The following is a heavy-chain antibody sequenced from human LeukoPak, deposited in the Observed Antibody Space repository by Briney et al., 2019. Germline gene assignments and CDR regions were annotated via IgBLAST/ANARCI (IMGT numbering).Heavy chain of an antibody. CDR3: ATGHGWSPDH. CDR1: GFTSADYF. J-gene: IGHJ4*02. Sequence: QPRGSLRLSCAASGFTSADYFMHWVRQAPGKGLECISFISGDGTTTYNRDSVRGRFTISRDNSKNSLYLQLESRRADDTALYFCATGHGWSPDHWGQGTLVTVSS. D-gene: IGHD6-19*01. V-gene: IGHV3-43*02. CDR2: ISGDGTTT.